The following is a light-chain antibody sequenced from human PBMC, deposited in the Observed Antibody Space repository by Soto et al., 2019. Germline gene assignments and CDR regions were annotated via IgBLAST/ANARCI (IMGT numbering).Light chain of an antibody. J-gene: IGKJ4*01. Sequence: MQLTQSPSSLSASVGDRVTITCRASQGISTYLAWYQQKPGKAPNLLIYTASTLQTGVPSRFSGSGSGTDFTLTISSLQPEDVATYYCQKYNSAPLTFGGGTKVDIK. CDR2: TAS. CDR1: QGISTY. CDR3: QKYNSAPLT. V-gene: IGKV1-27*01.